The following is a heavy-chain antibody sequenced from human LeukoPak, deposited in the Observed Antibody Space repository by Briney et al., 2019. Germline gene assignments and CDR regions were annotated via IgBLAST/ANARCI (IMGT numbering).Heavy chain of an antibody. J-gene: IGHJ5*02. V-gene: IGHV1-46*01. D-gene: IGHD5-18*01. Sequence: ASVKVSCKASGYTFTSYYMHWVRQAPGQGLEWMGIINPSGGSTSYAQEFQGRVTMTRDTSTSTAYMELRSLRSDDTAVYYCARWPVDTAMVGPWGQGTLVTVSS. CDR1: GYTFTSYY. CDR2: INPSGGST. CDR3: ARWPVDTAMVGP.